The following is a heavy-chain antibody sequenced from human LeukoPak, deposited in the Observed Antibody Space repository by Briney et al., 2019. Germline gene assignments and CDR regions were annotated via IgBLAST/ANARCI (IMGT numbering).Heavy chain of an antibody. CDR2: IIPILGIA. J-gene: IGHJ4*02. Sequence: ASVKVSCKASGGTFSSYTISWVRQAPGQGLEWMGRIIPILGIANYAQKFQGRVTITADKSTSTAYMELSSLRFEDTAVYYCARAPPYRSGSYYYWGEGTLVTVSS. V-gene: IGHV1-69*02. D-gene: IGHD1-26*01. CDR1: GGTFSSYT. CDR3: ARAPPYRSGSYYY.